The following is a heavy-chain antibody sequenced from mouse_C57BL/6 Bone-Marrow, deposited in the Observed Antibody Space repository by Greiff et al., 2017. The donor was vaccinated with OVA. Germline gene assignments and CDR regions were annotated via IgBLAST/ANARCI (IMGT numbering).Heavy chain of an antibody. CDR3: ARYYYGYDAYFDV. Sequence: DVKLVESGGGLVKPGGSLKLSCAASGFTFSDYGMHWVRQAPEKGLEWVAYISSGSSTIYYADTVKGRVTISRNNAKNTLFLQMTSLRSEDTAMYYCARYYYGYDAYFDVWGTGTTVTVSS. D-gene: IGHD2-2*01. CDR2: ISSGSSTI. J-gene: IGHJ1*03. CDR1: GFTFSDYG. V-gene: IGHV5-17*01.